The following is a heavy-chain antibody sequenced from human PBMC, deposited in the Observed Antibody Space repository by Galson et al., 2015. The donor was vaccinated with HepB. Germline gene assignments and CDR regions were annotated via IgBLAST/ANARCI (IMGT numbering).Heavy chain of an antibody. V-gene: IGHV4-4*02. D-gene: IGHD6-13*01. J-gene: IGHJ6*02. Sequence: TLSLTCTVSGGSISSSNWWSWVRQPPGKGLEWIGEIYHSGSTNYNPSLKSRVTISVDKSKNQFSLKLSSVTAADTAVYYCARYQQLGGYYYYYGMHVWGQATTVTVSS. CDR3: ARYQQLGGYYYYYGMHV. CDR1: GGSISSSNW. CDR2: IYHSGST.